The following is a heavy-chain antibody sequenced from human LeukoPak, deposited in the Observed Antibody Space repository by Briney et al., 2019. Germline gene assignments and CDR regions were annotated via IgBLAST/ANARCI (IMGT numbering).Heavy chain of an antibody. CDR2: IRSKAYGGTT. CDR3: TRGGLGYGSWSYYGGLFDY. V-gene: IGHV3-49*04. Sequence: GRSLRLSCTASGFTFGYYAMSWVRQAPGKGLEWVGFIRSKAYGGTTEYAASVKGRFTISRDDSKSIAYLQMNSLKTEDTAVHYCTRGGLGYGSWSYYGGLFDYWGQGTLVTASS. D-gene: IGHD3-10*01. J-gene: IGHJ4*02. CDR1: GFTFGYYA.